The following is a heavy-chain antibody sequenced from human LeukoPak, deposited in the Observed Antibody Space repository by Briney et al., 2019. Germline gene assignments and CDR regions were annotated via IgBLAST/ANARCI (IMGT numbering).Heavy chain of an antibody. CDR1: GGTFSSYA. J-gene: IGHJ6*03. CDR3: ARDNPLSYYYYMDV. CDR2: IIPIFGTA. V-gene: IGHV1-69*06. Sequence: ASVKVSCKASGGTFSSYAISWVRQAPGQGLEWMGGIIPIFGTANYAQKFQGRVTITSDKSTSTADMELSSLRSEDTAVYYCARDNPLSYYYYMDVWGKGTTVTVSS. D-gene: IGHD1-14*01.